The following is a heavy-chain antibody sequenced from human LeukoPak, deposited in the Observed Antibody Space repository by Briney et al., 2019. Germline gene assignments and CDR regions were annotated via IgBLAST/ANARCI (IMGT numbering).Heavy chain of an antibody. D-gene: IGHD2-15*01. Sequence: GGSLRLSCAASGFTFSSYSMNWVRQAPGKGLEWVSSISSSSSYIYYADSVKDRFTISRDNAKNSLYLQMNSLRAEDTAVYYCARVGCSGGSCPHGIWGQGTMVTVSS. CDR2: ISSSSSYI. CDR3: ARVGCSGGSCPHGI. J-gene: IGHJ3*02. CDR1: GFTFSSYS. V-gene: IGHV3-21*01.